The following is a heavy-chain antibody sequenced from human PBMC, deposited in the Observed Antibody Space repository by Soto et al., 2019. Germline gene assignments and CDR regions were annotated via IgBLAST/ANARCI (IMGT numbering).Heavy chain of an antibody. CDR2: ISSNGVGT. CDR1: GFTLSGYA. J-gene: IGHJ6*03. D-gene: IGHD6-6*01. V-gene: IGHV3-64*01. CDR3: ARRARPDFYYMDV. Sequence: GGSLRLSCAASGFTLSGYAMDWVRQAPGKGLEYVSGISSNGVGTYYANSVQGRFTISRDNSKNTVYLQMGSLRPEDVAVYYCARRARPDFYYMDVWSKGTTYIVSS.